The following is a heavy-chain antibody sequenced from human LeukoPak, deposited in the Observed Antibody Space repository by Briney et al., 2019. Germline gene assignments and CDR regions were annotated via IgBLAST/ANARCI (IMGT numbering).Heavy chain of an antibody. V-gene: IGHV4-59*12. CDR2: IYYSETT. CDR3: SRESGAFSPFGY. Sequence: SETLSLTCTVSGGSISRNYWNWIRQPPGKGLEWIGNIYYSETTNYNPSLKSRVSMSLDKSKNHLSLKLTSVTAADTAVYYCSRESGAFSPFGYWGQGTLVTVSS. J-gene: IGHJ4*02. CDR1: GGSISRNY. D-gene: IGHD1-26*01.